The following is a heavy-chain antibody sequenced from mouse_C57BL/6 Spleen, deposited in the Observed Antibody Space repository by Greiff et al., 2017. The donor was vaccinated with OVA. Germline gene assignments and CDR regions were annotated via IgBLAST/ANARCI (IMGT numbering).Heavy chain of an antibody. J-gene: IGHJ2*01. CDR2: IYPRSGNT. D-gene: IGHD1-1*01. V-gene: IGHV1-81*01. CDR1: GYTFTSYG. CDR3: ANYYGRSHVYYFDY. Sequence: VQLQQSGAELARPGASVKLSCKASGYTFTSYGISWVKQRTGQGLEWIGEIYPRSGNTYYNEKFKGKATLTADKSSSTAYMELRSLTSEDSAVYFCANYYGRSHVYYFDYWGQGTTLTVSS.